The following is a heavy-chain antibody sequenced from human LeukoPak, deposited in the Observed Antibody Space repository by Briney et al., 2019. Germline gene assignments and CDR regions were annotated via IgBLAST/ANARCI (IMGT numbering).Heavy chain of an antibody. CDR3: ARFSVAAAGNFDY. Sequence: SETLSLTCAVYGGSFSTYSWSWIRQPPGKGLEWIGEINHSGSTNYNPSLESRVTISVDTSKNQFSLKLTSMTAADTAVYYCARFSVAAAGNFDYWGQGTLVTVSS. CDR2: INHSGST. CDR1: GGSFSTYS. V-gene: IGHV4-34*01. J-gene: IGHJ4*02. D-gene: IGHD6-13*01.